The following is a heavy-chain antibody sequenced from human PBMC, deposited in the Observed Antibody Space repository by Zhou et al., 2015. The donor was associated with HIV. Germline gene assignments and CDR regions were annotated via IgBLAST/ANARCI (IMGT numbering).Heavy chain of an antibody. Sequence: QVQLVQSGAEVKKPGSSVKVSCKASGGTFSSYAISWVRQAPGQGLEWMGGIIPIFGTANYAQKFQGRVTITADESTSTAYMELSRLKSDDTAVYYCARDLAAAGRAVFDYVGPGNPGHRLL. V-gene: IGHV1-69*01. CDR1: GGTFSSYA. J-gene: IGHJ4*02. CDR3: ARDLAAAGRAVFDY. CDR2: IIPIFGTA. D-gene: IGHD6-13*01.